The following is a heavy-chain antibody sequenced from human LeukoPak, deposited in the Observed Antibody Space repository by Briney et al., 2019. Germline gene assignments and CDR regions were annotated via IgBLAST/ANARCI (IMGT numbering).Heavy chain of an antibody. CDR1: GFIFSGDW. V-gene: IGHV3-7*01. J-gene: IGHJ6*03. D-gene: IGHD2-8*01. CDR3: ARLGQAKVNTNYYYYYMDV. CDR2: IKHDGSET. Sequence: GGSLRLSCAASGFIFSGDWMSWVRQAPGKGLEWVANIKHDGSETYYVDSLRGRFTISRDNAKNSLYLQMNSLRVEDTAVYYCARLGQAKVNTNYYYYYMDVWGKGTTVTVSS.